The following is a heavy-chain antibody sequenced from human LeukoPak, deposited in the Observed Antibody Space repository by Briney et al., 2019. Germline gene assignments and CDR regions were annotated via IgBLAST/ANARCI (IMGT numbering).Heavy chain of an antibody. Sequence: SQTLSLTCSVSGASIRSFYRSWIRQSPGKGLEWIGYISYSGSTKYNPSLKSRATMSADTSKSQLSLRLNSVTAADTAVYFGAQQVVGTSDTFDVWGQGTLVTVSS. D-gene: IGHD2-15*01. J-gene: IGHJ3*01. CDR2: ISYSGST. V-gene: IGHV4-59*01. CDR3: AQQVVGTSDTFDV. CDR1: GASIRSFY.